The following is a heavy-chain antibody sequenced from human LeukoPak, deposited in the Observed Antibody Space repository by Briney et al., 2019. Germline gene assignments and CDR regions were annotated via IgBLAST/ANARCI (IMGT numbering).Heavy chain of an antibody. CDR1: GYTFTNYG. D-gene: IGHD3-10*01. Sequence: ASVKVSFTTSGYTFTNYGLSWVRQAPGQGLEWMGCISAYNGNTNYAQKLQGRVTMTTDTSTSTAYMELRSLRSDDTAVYYCAREGYFGSGIDYYYGMDVWGQGTKVTVSS. CDR2: ISAYNGNT. J-gene: IGHJ6*02. V-gene: IGHV1-18*01. CDR3: AREGYFGSGIDYYYGMDV.